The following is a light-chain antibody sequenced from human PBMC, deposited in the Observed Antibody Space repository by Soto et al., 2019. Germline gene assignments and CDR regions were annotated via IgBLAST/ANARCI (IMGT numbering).Light chain of an antibody. Sequence: DIQMTQSPSSLSVFVGDRVNITCRASQDIGTYLHWFQEKPGRAPKLLISTSATLQSAVPSRFRGSGSGAHLTLTITSLQPEDFATYFCLQTFGSPLPFGGGTRVQ. CDR3: LQTFGSPLP. V-gene: IGKV1-39*01. CDR2: TSA. CDR1: QDIGTY. J-gene: IGKJ4*01.